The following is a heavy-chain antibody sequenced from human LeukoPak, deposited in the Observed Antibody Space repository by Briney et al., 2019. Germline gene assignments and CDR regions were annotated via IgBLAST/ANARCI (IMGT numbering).Heavy chain of an antibody. CDR2: IRGGGAVT. Sequence: PGGSLRLSCAASGFTFSSYAMSWVRQAPGKGLEWLSYIRGGGAVTRYSDSVKGRFTISRDNSKNTLYLQMNHLRAEDTAIYYCAKCSASYYNDAFVIWGRGTMVTVSS. CDR1: GFTFSSYA. V-gene: IGHV3-23*01. D-gene: IGHD3-10*02. J-gene: IGHJ3*02. CDR3: AKCSASYYNDAFVI.